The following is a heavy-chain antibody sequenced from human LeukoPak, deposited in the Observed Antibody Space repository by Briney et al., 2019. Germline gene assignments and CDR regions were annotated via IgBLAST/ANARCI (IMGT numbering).Heavy chain of an antibody. CDR2: ICHSGST. J-gene: IGHJ6*04. D-gene: IGHD2-15*01. Sequence: SQTLSLTCAVSGGSISSGGYSWSWIRQPPGKGLEWIGYICHSGSTYYNPSLKSRVTISVDKSKNQFSLKLSSATAADTAVYYCARTGGLDVWGKGTTVTVFS. CDR3: ARTGGLDV. CDR1: GGSISSGGYS. V-gene: IGHV4-30-2*01.